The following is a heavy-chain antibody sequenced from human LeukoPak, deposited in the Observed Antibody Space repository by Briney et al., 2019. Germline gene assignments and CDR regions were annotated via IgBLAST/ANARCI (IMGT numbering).Heavy chain of an antibody. CDR1: GGSFSGYY. J-gene: IGHJ5*02. CDR3: ASKSSSCYNNVGNWFDP. V-gene: IGHV4-34*01. CDR2: INHSGST. D-gene: IGHD6-13*01. Sequence: SETLSLTCAVYGGSFSGYYWSWIRQPPGKGLEWIGEINHSGSTNYNPSLKSRVTISVDTSKNQFSLKLSSVTAADTAVYYCASKSSSCYNNVGNWFDPWGQGTLVTVSS.